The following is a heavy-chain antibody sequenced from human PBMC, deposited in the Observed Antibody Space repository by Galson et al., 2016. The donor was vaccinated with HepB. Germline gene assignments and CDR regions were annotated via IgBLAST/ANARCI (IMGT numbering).Heavy chain of an antibody. D-gene: IGHD3-16*01. CDR2: IEPDGSRP. V-gene: IGHV3-74*01. CDR3: AKDRGGRHLWGLHGKDV. J-gene: IGHJ6*02. CDR1: GFTFTHHQ. Sequence: SLRLSCATSGFTFTHHQMHWVRQVPGKGPVWVSRIEPDGSRPIYADSVKGRFTISRDDSKNTLYLQMNSLRAGDTAVYYCAKDRGGRHLWGLHGKDVWGQGTTVTVSS.